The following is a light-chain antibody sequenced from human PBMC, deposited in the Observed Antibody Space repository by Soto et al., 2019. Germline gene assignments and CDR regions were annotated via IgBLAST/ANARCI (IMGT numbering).Light chain of an antibody. CDR1: ISDVGNYKY. J-gene: IGLJ1*01. Sequence: QSALTQPASVSGSPGQSITISCTGIISDVGNYKYDKYVSWYQQHPGKAPKLLIYEVYKRPSGVSNRFSGSKSGNTASLTISGLQAEDEADYYCSSYTTSNTPLYVFGTGTKLTVL. CDR2: EVY. CDR3: SSYTTSNTPLYV. V-gene: IGLV2-14*01.